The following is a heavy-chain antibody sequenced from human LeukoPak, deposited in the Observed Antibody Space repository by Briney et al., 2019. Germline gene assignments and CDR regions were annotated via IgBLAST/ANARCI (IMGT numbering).Heavy chain of an antibody. CDR3: ARIAARSYYYYYYYMDV. J-gene: IGHJ6*03. CDR2: IYPGDSDT. Sequence: GESLKISCKGSGYSFTSYWIGWVRQMPGKGLEWMGIIYPGDSDTRYSPSFQGQVTISADKSISTAYLQWSSLKASDTAMYYCARIAARSYYYYYYYMDVWGKGTTVTISS. CDR1: GYSFTSYW. D-gene: IGHD6-6*01. V-gene: IGHV5-51*01.